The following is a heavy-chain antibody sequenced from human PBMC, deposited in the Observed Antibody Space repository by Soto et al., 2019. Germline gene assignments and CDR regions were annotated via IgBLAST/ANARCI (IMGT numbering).Heavy chain of an antibody. CDR1: GGSISSYY. J-gene: IGHJ4*02. V-gene: IGHV4-59*01. CDR3: ARDRGDSKPPYYFDY. CDR2: IYYSGST. Sequence: SETLSLTCTVSGGSISSYYWSWIRQPPGKGLEWIGYIYYSGSTNYNPSLKSRVTISVDTSKNQFSLKLSSVTAADTAVYYCARDRGDSKPPYYFDYWGQGTLVTVSS. D-gene: IGHD2-21*02.